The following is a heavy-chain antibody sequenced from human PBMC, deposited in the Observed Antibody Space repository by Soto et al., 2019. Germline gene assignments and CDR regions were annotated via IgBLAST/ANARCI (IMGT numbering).Heavy chain of an antibody. D-gene: IGHD3-22*01. V-gene: IGHV4-34*01. CDR1: GGSFSGYY. CDR2: INHSGST. CDR3: VYYYDSSGYSDYYYYGMDV. Sequence: SETLSLTFAVYGGSFSGYYWSWIRQPAGKWLEWIGEINHSGSTNYNPSLKSRVTISVDTSKNQFSLKLSSVTAADTAVYYCVYYYDSSGYSDYYYYGMDVWGQGTTVPVYS. J-gene: IGHJ6*02.